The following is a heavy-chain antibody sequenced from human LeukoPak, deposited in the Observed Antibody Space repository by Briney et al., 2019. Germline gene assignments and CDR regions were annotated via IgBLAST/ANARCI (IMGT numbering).Heavy chain of an antibody. CDR3: ARDPYDILTGSPAFDI. CDR2: IYTSGST. CDR1: GGSISSGSYY. D-gene: IGHD3-9*01. V-gene: IGHV4-61*02. J-gene: IGHJ3*02. Sequence: PSETLSLTCTVSGGSISSGSYYWSWIRQPAGKGLEWIGRIYTSGSTNYNPSLKSRVTISVDTSKNQFSLKLSSVTAADTAVYYCARDPYDILTGSPAFDIWGQGTMVTVSS.